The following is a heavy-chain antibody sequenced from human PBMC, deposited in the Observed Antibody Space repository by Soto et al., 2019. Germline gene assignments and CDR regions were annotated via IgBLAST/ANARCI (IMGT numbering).Heavy chain of an antibody. D-gene: IGHD6-6*01. Sequence: ASVKVSCKASGYTFTSYGISWVRQAPGQGLEWMGWISAYNGNTNYAQKLQGRVTMTTDTSTSTAYMELRSLRSDDTAVYYCAIGIAAQLYYYMDVWGKVTTVTVSS. CDR3: AIGIAAQLYYYMDV. J-gene: IGHJ6*03. CDR2: ISAYNGNT. CDR1: GYTFTSYG. V-gene: IGHV1-18*01.